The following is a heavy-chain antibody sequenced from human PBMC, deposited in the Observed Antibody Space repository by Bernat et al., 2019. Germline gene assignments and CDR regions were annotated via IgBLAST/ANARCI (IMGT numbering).Heavy chain of an antibody. V-gene: IGHV3-23*01. Sequence: EVQLLESGGGLVQPGGSLRLSCAASGFTFSSYAMSWVRQAPGKGREWVSGISGPGTSTYYADSVKGRFTMSRDNSETTLYLQMNSLRVEDAAVYYCAKDLSMYSSGWYGLDYWGQGTLVTVSS. CDR2: ISGPGTST. CDR1: GFTFSSYA. CDR3: AKDLSMYSSGWYGLDY. J-gene: IGHJ4*02. D-gene: IGHD6-19*01.